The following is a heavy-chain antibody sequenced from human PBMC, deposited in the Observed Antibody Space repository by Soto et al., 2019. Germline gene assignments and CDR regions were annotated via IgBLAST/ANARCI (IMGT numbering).Heavy chain of an antibody. D-gene: IGHD2-8*01. CDR3: VKDPIPVVLMVYAIPVDP. J-gene: IGHJ5*02. CDR1: GFTFSSYA. CDR2: ISSNGGST. V-gene: IGHV3-64D*08. Sequence: GGSLRLSCSASGFTFSSYAMHWVRQAPGKGLEYVSAISSNGGSTYYADSVKGRFTISRDNSKNTLCLQMSSLRAEDTAVYYCVKDPIPVVLMVYAIPVDPWGQGTLVTVSS.